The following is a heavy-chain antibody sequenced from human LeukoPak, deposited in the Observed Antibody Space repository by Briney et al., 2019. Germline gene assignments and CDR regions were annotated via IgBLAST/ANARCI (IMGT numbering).Heavy chain of an antibody. Sequence: SETLSLTCTVSGGSISSSSYYWGWIRQPPGKGLEWIGSIYYSGSTYYNPSLKSRVTISVDTSKNQFSLKLSSVTAADTAVHYCARHLGTSPDIAVAAWFDPWGQGTLVTVSS. V-gene: IGHV4-39*01. CDR3: ARHLGTSPDIAVAAWFDP. CDR1: GGSISSSSYY. D-gene: IGHD6-19*01. J-gene: IGHJ5*02. CDR2: IYYSGST.